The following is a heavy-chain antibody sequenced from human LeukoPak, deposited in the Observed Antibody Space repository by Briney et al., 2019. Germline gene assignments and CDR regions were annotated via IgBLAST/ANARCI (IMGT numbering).Heavy chain of an antibody. CDR1: GFTFSSYA. J-gene: IGHJ4*02. CDR3: AKDYFIGSSWPYFDY. D-gene: IGHD6-13*01. V-gene: IGHV3-30*04. Sequence: GGSLRLSCAASGFTFSSYAMHWVRQAPGKGLEWVAVISYDGSNKYYADSVKGRFTISRDNSKNTLYLQMNSLRAEDMAVYYCAKDYFIGSSWPYFDYWGQGTLVTVSS. CDR2: ISYDGSNK.